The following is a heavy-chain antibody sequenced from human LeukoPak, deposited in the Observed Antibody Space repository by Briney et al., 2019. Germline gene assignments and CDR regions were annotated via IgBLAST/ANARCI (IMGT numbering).Heavy chain of an antibody. V-gene: IGHV4-34*01. CDR3: ARGRLDGYYFDY. CDR1: GGSFSGYY. Sequence: PSETLSLTCVVYGGSFSGYYRTWIRQPPGMGLEWIGEIHYSGATSYKPSLKSRATISGDTSKNQFSLNLRSVTGTDTAVYYCARGRLDGYYFDYWGQGALATVSS. D-gene: IGHD1-1*01. CDR2: IHYSGAT. J-gene: IGHJ4*02.